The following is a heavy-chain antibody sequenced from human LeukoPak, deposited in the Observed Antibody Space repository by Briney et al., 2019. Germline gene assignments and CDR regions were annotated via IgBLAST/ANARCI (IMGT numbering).Heavy chain of an antibody. D-gene: IGHD3-3*01. CDR2: ISSSSSYI. Sequence: GGSLRLSCAASGFTFSSYNMNWVRQAPGKGLEWVSSISSSSSYIYYADSVKGRFNIYRDNDKNSLYLQMNSLRAEDTAVYYCARGGIRFLEWLLSLCWGQGTLVTVSS. CDR1: GFTFSSYN. J-gene: IGHJ4*02. CDR3: ARGGIRFLEWLLSLC. V-gene: IGHV3-21*01.